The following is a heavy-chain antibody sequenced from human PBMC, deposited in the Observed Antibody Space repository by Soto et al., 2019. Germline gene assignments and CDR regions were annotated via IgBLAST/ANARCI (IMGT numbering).Heavy chain of an antibody. V-gene: IGHV4-34*01. Sequence: PSGTLSLTCAVYGGSFRSYYWSWIRQPPGKGLEWIGEINHSGSTNYNPSLKSRVTISIDTSKNQFSLKLSSVTAADTAVYYCAREGRRNSGSRTFDYWGQGTLVTVS. J-gene: IGHJ4*02. D-gene: IGHD6-13*01. CDR3: AREGRRNSGSRTFDY. CDR1: GGSFRSYY. CDR2: INHSGST.